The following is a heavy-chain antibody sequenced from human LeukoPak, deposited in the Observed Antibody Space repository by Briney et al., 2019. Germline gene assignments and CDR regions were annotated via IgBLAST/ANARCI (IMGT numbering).Heavy chain of an antibody. CDR2: IYYSGST. V-gene: IGHV4-59*01. Sequence: SETLSLTCSVSSGSISSYYWSWIRQPPGKGLEWIGYIYYSGSTNYNPSLKSRVTISVDTSKNQFSLKLSSVTAADTAVYYCATHSGSGSYYRSSWFDPWGQGTLVTVSS. CDR3: ATHSGSGSYYRSSWFDP. D-gene: IGHD3-10*01. CDR1: SGSISSYY. J-gene: IGHJ5*02.